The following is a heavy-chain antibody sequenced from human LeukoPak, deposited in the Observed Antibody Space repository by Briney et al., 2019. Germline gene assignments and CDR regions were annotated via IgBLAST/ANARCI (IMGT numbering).Heavy chain of an antibody. CDR2: TYYMSNWYN. CDR1: GDSISSSSFT. CDR3: ARADMIRARQFDAFAI. J-gene: IGHJ3*02. Sequence: PSQTLSLTCAISGDSISSSSFTWNWIRQSPSRGLEWLGRTYYMSNWYNDYAVSVKSRLIINPDTSKNQFSLHLNFVTPEDTAVYYCARADMIRARQFDAFAIWGQGTMVTVSS. D-gene: IGHD3-10*01. V-gene: IGHV6-1*01.